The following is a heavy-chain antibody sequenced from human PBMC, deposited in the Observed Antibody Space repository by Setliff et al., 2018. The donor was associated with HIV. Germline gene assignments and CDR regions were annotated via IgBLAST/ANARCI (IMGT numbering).Heavy chain of an antibody. Sequence: SETLSLTCTVSGGSISSYYWSWIRQPPGKGLEWIGYIYYSGSTHYNPSLKSRVTISVDTSKNQFSLRLTSVTAADTAVYYCARNTRAGDFDYWGQGTLVTVSS. D-gene: IGHD3-10*01. CDR3: ARNTRAGDFDY. J-gene: IGHJ4*02. CDR2: IYYSGST. CDR1: GGSISSYY. V-gene: IGHV4-59*08.